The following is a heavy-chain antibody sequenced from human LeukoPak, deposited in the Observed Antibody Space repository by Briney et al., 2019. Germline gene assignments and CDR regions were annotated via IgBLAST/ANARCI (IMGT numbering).Heavy chain of an antibody. CDR2: LNPHSGDT. D-gene: IGHD3-10*01. V-gene: IGHV1-2*02. CDR3: ARLIYYGSGRTYFFDS. J-gene: IGHJ4*02. Sequence: ASVKVSCKASGYTFTGFYMHWVRQAPGQGLEWMGWLNPHSGDTNYAQKFQGRVTMTRDKSINTAYLRLSSLKASDTAIYYCARLIYYGSGRTYFFDSWGQGTQVTVSS. CDR1: GYTFTGFY.